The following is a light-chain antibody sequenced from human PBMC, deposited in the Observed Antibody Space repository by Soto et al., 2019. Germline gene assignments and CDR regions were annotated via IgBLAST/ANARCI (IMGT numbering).Light chain of an antibody. CDR3: QSYDTSLSGSRV. CDR1: SSNIGAGYG. CDR2: GNT. V-gene: IGLV1-40*01. Sequence: QAVVTQPPSVSGAPGQGVIISCTGSSSNIGAGYGVHWYQQLPGTAPKLLIYGNTNRPSGVPDRFSGSRSGTSASLAITGLQAEDEADYYCQSYDTSLSGSRVFGGGTKLTVL. J-gene: IGLJ3*02.